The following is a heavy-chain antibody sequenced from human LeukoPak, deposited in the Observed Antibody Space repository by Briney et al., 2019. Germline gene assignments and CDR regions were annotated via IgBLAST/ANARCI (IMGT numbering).Heavy chain of an antibody. J-gene: IGHJ3*02. V-gene: IGHV3-30*04. CDR2: ISYDGSNK. CDR3: ARANYYDSSTGAFDI. Sequence: PGGSLRLSCAASGFTFSSYAMHWVRQAPGKGLEWVAVISYDGSNKYYADSVKGRFTISRDNSKNTLYLQMNSLRAEDTAAYYCARANYYDSSTGAFDIWGQGTMVTVSS. D-gene: IGHD3-22*01. CDR1: GFTFSSYA.